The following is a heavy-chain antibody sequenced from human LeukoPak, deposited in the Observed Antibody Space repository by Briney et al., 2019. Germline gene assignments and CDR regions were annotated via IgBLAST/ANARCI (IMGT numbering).Heavy chain of an antibody. D-gene: IGHD3-22*01. CDR3: AHQKGYSYYFDY. V-gene: IGHV3-23*01. CDR2: ISGSGGST. Sequence: GGSLRLSCAASGFTFSSYAMGWVRQAPGKGLEWVSAISGSGGSTYYADSVKGRFTISRDNSKNTLYLQMNSLRAEDTAVYYCAHQKGYSYYFDYWGQGTLVTVSS. CDR1: GFTFSSYA. J-gene: IGHJ4*02.